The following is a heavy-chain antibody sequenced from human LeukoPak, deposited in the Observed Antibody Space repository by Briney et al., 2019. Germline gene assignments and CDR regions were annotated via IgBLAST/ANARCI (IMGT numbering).Heavy chain of an antibody. D-gene: IGHD6-19*01. CDR2: IYHSGST. CDR3: ARLNSGCVDY. Sequence: SQTLSLTCTVSGGSISSGGYYWSWIRQPPGKGLEWIGYIYHSGSTYYNPSLKSRVTISVDTSKNQFSLKLSSVTAADTAVYYCARLNSGCVDYWGQGTLVTVSS. J-gene: IGHJ4*02. CDR1: GGSISSGGYY. V-gene: IGHV4-30-2*01.